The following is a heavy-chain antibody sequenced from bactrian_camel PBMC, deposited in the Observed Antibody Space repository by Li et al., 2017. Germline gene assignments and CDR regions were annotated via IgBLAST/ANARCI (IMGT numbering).Heavy chain of an antibody. V-gene: IGHV3S53*01. J-gene: IGHJ4*01. CDR2: MESDGIA. CDR1: GLSVSRHC. Sequence: HVQLVETGGGSVQAGGSLRLSCVASGLSVSRHCMGWFRQAPGKEREGVATMESDGIARYADSVKGRFTISKDNAKNTLDLQMSSVKPEDTGTYYCAAETGPYNSGCGALEDLPVLSYSGQGTQVTVS. D-gene: IGHD2*01.